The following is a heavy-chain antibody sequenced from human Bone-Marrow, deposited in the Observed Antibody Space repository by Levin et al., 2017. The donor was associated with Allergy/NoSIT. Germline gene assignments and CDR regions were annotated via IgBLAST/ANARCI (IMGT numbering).Heavy chain of an antibody. Sequence: LSLTCAASGFTFSSFDMNWVRQAPGKGLEWVSSISTSSNYIYYADSVKGRFTISRDNAKNSLYLQMNSLRAEETAVYYCARVGTTGIDWGQGTMVTVSS. V-gene: IGHV3-21*01. CDR1: GFTFSSFD. J-gene: IGHJ3*01. CDR3: ARVGTTGID. D-gene: IGHD1-7*01. CDR2: ISTSSNYI.